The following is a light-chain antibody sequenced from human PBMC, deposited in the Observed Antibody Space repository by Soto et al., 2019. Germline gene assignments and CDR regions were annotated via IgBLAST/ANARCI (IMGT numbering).Light chain of an antibody. Sequence: IVMPQSPAPLSVSPGDRATLSCRASQSVGSNVIWYQQKPGQAPRLLMFSASTRATGIPARSSGSGSGTDFTLTISRLEPEDFAVYYCQQCKNWFSITFGQGTRLEI. V-gene: IGKV3-15*01. CDR2: SAS. CDR3: QQCKNWFSIT. CDR1: QSVGSN. J-gene: IGKJ5*01.